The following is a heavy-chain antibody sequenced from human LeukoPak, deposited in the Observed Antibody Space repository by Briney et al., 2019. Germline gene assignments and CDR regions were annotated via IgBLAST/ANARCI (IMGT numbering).Heavy chain of an antibody. CDR1: GFTFSSYA. J-gene: IGHJ4*02. CDR2: ISGSGGST. V-gene: IGHV3-23*01. D-gene: IGHD3-3*01. Sequence: GGSLRLSCAASGFTFSSYAMSWVRQAPGKWLEWVSAISGSGGSTYYADSVKGRFTISRDNSKNTLYLQMNSLRAEDTAVYYCAKNPRITIFGVATFDYWGQGTLVTVSS. CDR3: AKNPRITIFGVATFDY.